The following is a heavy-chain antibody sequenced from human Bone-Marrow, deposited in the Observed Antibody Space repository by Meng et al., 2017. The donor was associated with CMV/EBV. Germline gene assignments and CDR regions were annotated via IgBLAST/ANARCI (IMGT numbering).Heavy chain of an antibody. V-gene: IGHV1-18*01. CDR3: ARAGIRFLEWLLSAMDV. D-gene: IGHD3-3*01. Sequence: ASVKVSCKASGYTFTSYGISWVRQAPGQGLEWMGWISAYNGNTNYAQKLQGRVTMTTDTSTSTAYMELRSLRSDDTAVYYCARAGIRFLEWLLSAMDVWGQGTTVTVSS. CDR1: GYTFTSYG. J-gene: IGHJ6*02. CDR2: ISAYNGNT.